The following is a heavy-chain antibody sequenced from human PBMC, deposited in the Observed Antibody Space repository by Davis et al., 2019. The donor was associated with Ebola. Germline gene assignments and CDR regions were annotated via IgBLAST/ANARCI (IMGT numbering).Heavy chain of an antibody. D-gene: IGHD6-13*01. CDR1: GYSFTSYW. CDR2: IYPGDSDT. CDR3: ARRRIAAAPYYYYGMDV. J-gene: IGHJ6*02. Sequence: GGSLRLSCKGSGYSFTSYWIGWVRQMPGKGLECMGIIYPGDSDTRYNPSFQGQVTISADKSISTAYLQWSSLKASDTAMYYCARRRIAAAPYYYYGMDVWGQGTTVTVSS. V-gene: IGHV5-51*01.